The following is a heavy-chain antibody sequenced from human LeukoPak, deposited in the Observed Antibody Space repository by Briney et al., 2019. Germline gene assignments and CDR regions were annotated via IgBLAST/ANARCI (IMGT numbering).Heavy chain of an antibody. CDR1: GYTFTTYP. CDR3: ARGANRGRGITGTTWDY. CDR2: INTGNGNT. V-gene: IGHV1-3*04. J-gene: IGHJ4*02. D-gene: IGHD1-7*01. Sequence: GASVKVSCKASGYTFTTYPMHWVRQAPGQRLEWMGWINTGNGNTKYSQKFQGRVTITRDTSASTAYMELSSLRSEDTAVYYCARGANRGRGITGTTWDYWGQGTLVTVSS.